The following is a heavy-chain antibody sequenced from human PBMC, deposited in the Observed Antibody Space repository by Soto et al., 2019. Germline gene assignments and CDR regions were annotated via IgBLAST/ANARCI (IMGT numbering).Heavy chain of an antibody. CDR2: IYHSGRT. V-gene: IGHV4-30-2*01. J-gene: IGHJ4*02. CDR1: GGSISSGGYS. D-gene: IGHD2-15*01. Sequence: QLQLQESGSGLVKPSQTLSLTCAVSGGSISSGGYSWSWIRQPPGKGLEWIGYIYHSGRTFYNPSLKSRVTIPVARSKNQFSLKLSSVTAADTAVYYCARGQVVAAQHWGQGTLVTVSS. CDR3: ARGQVVAAQH.